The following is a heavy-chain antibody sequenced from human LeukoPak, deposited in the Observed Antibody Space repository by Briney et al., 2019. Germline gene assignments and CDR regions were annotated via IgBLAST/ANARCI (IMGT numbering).Heavy chain of an antibody. J-gene: IGHJ5*02. CDR2: INPDSGVT. Sequence: ASVKVSCKASGYTFTDYYIHWVRQAPGQGLEWMGWINPDSGVTRYAQNFQGRVTMTRDTSISTAYMGLSRLRSDDTAVYYCAREGCGGGSCFSTIGWFDPWGQGALVTASS. V-gene: IGHV1-2*02. D-gene: IGHD2-15*01. CDR3: AREGCGGGSCFSTIGWFDP. CDR1: GYTFTDYY.